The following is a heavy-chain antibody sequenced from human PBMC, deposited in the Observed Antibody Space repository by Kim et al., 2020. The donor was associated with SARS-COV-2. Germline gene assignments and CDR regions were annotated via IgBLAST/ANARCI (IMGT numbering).Heavy chain of an antibody. V-gene: IGHV3-30-3*01. CDR2: ISFEGSRK. J-gene: IGHJ4*02. CDR1: GFTFSHYA. CDR3: VRDPGDFSDYDPRYYFDY. D-gene: IGHD4-17*01. Sequence: GGSLRLSCAASGFTFSHYAMHWVRQAPGKGLEWVAIISFEGSRKFYADSVKGRFTISRDNSRNTLSLHMNSLKVEDTAVYFCVRDPGDFSDYDPRYYFDYWGQGSLVAVSS.